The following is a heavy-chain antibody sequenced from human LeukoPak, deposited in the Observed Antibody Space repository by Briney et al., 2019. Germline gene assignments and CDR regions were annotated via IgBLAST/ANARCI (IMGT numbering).Heavy chain of an antibody. V-gene: IGHV1-3*01. J-gene: IGHJ5*02. CDR2: INAGNGNT. D-gene: IGHD3-10*01. CDR1: GYTFTSYA. CDR3: ARSRRELPVNWFDP. Sequence: EASVKVSCKASGYTFTSYAMHWVRQAPGQRLEWMGWINAGNGNTKYSQKFQGRVTTTRDTSASTAYMELSSLRSEDTAVYYCARSRRELPVNWFDPWGQGTLVTVSS.